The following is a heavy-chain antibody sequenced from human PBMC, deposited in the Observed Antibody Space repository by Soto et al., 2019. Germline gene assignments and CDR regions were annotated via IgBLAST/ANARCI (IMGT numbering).Heavy chain of an antibody. CDR1: GGSISSGGYY. J-gene: IGHJ5*02. CDR3: AREAAGILNWFDP. Sequence: QVQLQESGPGLVKPSQTLSLTCTVSGGSISSGGYYWSWIRQHPGKGLEWIGYIYHSGSTYYNPSLKSRVTISVDTSKNQFSLKLSSVTVAETAVYYCAREAAGILNWFDPWGQGTLVTVSS. CDR2: IYHSGST. D-gene: IGHD6-25*01. V-gene: IGHV4-31*03.